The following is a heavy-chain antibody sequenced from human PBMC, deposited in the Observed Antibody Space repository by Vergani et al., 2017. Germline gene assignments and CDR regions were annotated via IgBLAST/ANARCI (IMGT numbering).Heavy chain of an antibody. Sequence: EVQLLESGGGLVQPGGSLRLSCAASGFTFSSYAMSWVRQAPGKGLEWVSAISGSGGSTYYADSVKGRFTISRDNSKNTLYLQMNSLRAEDTAVYYCAKADYVVVVPAATFDYWGQGTLVTVSS. V-gene: IGHV3-23*01. D-gene: IGHD2-2*01. CDR2: ISGSGGST. CDR3: AKADYVVVVPAATFDY. J-gene: IGHJ4*02. CDR1: GFTFSSYA.